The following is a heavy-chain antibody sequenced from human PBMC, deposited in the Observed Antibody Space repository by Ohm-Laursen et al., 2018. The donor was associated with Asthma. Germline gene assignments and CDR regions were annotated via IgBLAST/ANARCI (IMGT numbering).Heavy chain of an antibody. CDR2: ISYDGSNK. V-gene: IGHV3-30-3*01. CDR1: GFTFSSYA. CDR3: ARDKVLDSSGWSDAFDI. Sequence: SLRLSCAASGFTFSSYAMHWVRQAPGKGLEWVAVISYDGSNKYYADSVKGRFTISRDNSKNTLYLQMNSLRAEDTAVYYCARDKVLDSSGWSDAFDIWGQGTMVTVSS. D-gene: IGHD6-19*01. J-gene: IGHJ3*02.